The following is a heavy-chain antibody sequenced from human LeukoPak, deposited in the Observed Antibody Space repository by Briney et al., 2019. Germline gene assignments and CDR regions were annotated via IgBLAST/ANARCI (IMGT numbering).Heavy chain of an antibody. CDR1: GGSLSSYY. Sequence: SETLSLTCTVSGGSLSSYYWSWIRQPAGKGLEWIGRIYTSGGTNYNPSLKSRVTMSVDTSKNQFSLKLSSVTAADTAVYYCARVSSGWYLTQYFQHWGQGTLVTVSS. CDR3: ARVSSGWYLTQYFQH. J-gene: IGHJ1*01. CDR2: IYTSGGT. V-gene: IGHV4-4*07. D-gene: IGHD6-19*01.